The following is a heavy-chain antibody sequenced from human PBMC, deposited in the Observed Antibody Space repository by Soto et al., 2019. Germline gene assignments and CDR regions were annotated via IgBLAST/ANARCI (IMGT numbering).Heavy chain of an antibody. Sequence: SETLSLTCTVSGGSISSRNRYWGWLRQPPGRGLEWIGSTYESGSSDYNPSLKSRVTMSVDMSKNQFSLKINSVTAADTAMYFCARHGDTGSLRTWFDLWGQGTMVTVYS. J-gene: IGHJ5*02. D-gene: IGHD1-26*01. CDR2: TYESGSS. CDR1: GGSISSRNRY. V-gene: IGHV4-39*01. CDR3: ARHGDTGSLRTWFDL.